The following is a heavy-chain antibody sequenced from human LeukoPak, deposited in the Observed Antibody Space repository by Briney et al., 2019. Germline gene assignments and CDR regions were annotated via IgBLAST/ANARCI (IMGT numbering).Heavy chain of an antibody. D-gene: IGHD5-18*01. CDR2: IYYSGST. CDR1: GGSISSSSYY. J-gene: IGHJ4*02. V-gene: IGHV4-39*07. CDR3: ARDGGGYSYGFDY. Sequence: SETLSLTCTVSGGSISSSSYYWGWIRQPPGKGLEWIGSIYYSGSTNYNPSLRGRVTISSDTSKNQFSLKLSSVTAADTAVYYCARDGGGYSYGFDYWGQGTLVTVSS.